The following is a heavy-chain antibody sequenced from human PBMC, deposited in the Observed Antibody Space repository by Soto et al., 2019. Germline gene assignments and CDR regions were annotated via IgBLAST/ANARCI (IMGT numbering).Heavy chain of an antibody. J-gene: IGHJ4*02. D-gene: IGHD1-7*01. V-gene: IGHV3-48*03. Sequence: EVELVESGGGLVQPGGSLRLSCATSGFTFSSYEMNWVRQAPGKGLEWISYIDRDGGPIYYAASVRGRFTISRDNAKSPLYLQMDSLRAEDTAIYFCATKIFGTTYFGYWGQGTLVTVSS. CDR3: ATKIFGTTYFGY. CDR1: GFTFSSYE. CDR2: IDRDGGPI.